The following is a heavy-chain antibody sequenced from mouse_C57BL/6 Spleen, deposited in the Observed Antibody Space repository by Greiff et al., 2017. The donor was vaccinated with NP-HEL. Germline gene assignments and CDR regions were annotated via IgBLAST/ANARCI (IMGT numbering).Heavy chain of an antibody. V-gene: IGHV1-81*01. D-gene: IGHD3-2*02. Sequence: VQRVESGAELARPGASVKLSCKASGYTFTSYGISWVKQRTGQGLEWIGEIYPRSGNTYYNEKFKGKATLTADKSSSTAYMELRSLTSEDSAVYFCARWTAQATIYWGQGTTLTVSS. CDR2: IYPRSGNT. CDR1: GYTFTSYG. CDR3: ARWTAQATIY. J-gene: IGHJ2*01.